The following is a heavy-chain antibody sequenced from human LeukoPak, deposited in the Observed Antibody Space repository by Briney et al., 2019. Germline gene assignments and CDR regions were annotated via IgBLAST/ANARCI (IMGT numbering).Heavy chain of an antibody. CDR2: IWYDGSNK. V-gene: IGHV3-33*01. Sequence: PGRSLRLSRAASGFTFSSYGMHWVRQAPGKGLEWVAVIWYDGSNKYYADSVKGRFTISRDNSKNTLYLQMNSLRAEDTAVYYCARAPDTATIDYWGQGTLVTVSS. CDR3: ARAPDTATIDY. CDR1: GFTFSSYG. D-gene: IGHD5-18*01. J-gene: IGHJ4*02.